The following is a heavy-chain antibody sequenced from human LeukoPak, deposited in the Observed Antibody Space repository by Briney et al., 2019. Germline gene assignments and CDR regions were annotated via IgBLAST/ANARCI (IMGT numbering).Heavy chain of an antibody. CDR1: GYTFTGYY. V-gene: IGHV1-2*04. D-gene: IGHD6-13*01. CDR2: INPNSGGT. J-gene: IGHJ6*02. CDR3: AREFPDSSSWSRYYGMDV. Sequence: ASVKVSCKASGYTFTGYYMHWVRQAPGHGLEWMGWINPNSGGTNYAQKFQGWVTMTRDTSISTAYMELSRLRSDDTAVYYCAREFPDSSSWSRYYGMDVWGQGTTVTVSS.